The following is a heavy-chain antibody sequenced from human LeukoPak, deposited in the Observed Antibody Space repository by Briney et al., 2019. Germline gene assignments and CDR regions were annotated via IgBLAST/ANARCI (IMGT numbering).Heavy chain of an antibody. CDR3: ASSGYCSSTSCLDY. V-gene: IGHV1-69*05. D-gene: IGHD2-2*01. Sequence: SVKVSCKASGGTFSSYAISWVRQAPGQGLEWMGGIIPIFGTANYAQKFQGRVTITTDESTSTAYMELGSLRSEDTAVYYCASSGYCSSTSCLDYWGQGTLVTVSS. CDR1: GGTFSSYA. CDR2: IIPIFGTA. J-gene: IGHJ4*02.